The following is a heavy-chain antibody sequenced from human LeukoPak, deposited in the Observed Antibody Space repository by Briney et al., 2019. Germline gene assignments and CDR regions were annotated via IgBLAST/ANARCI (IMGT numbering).Heavy chain of an antibody. V-gene: IGHV1-3*03. Sequence: GASVKVSCKVSGYTFTSYYMHWVRQAPGQGLEWMGWINAGNGNTKYSQEFQGRVTITRDTSASTAYMELSSLRSEDMAVYYCARGRIAAAGEYYYYYYMDVWGKGTTVTVSS. D-gene: IGHD6-13*01. CDR1: GYTFTSYY. J-gene: IGHJ6*03. CDR3: ARGRIAAAGEYYYYYYMDV. CDR2: INAGNGNT.